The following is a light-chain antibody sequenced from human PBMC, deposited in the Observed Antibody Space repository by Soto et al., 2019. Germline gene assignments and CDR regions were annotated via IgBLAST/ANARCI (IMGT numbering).Light chain of an antibody. V-gene: IGKV3-15*01. CDR3: QQFNNWRYT. J-gene: IGKJ2*01. CDR1: QSVSNN. Sequence: IVMTQSPATLSVSPGERVTLSCRASQSVSNNLAWYQQKPGQAPRLLIYSASTRATGIPARFSGSGSETEFTLTISSLQSEDFAFYYCQQFNNWRYTFGQGTRLEIK. CDR2: SAS.